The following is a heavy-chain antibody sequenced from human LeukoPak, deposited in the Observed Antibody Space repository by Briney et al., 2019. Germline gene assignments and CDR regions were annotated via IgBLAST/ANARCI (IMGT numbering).Heavy chain of an antibody. CDR3: TRMRFYDSTGYSPGHYMDV. CDR2: LYPGVST. CDR1: GGPIYSYY. V-gene: IGHV4-4*07. Sequence: SGTLSLTFTVSGGPIYSYYWSWIRQTAGKGLEWIGRLYPGVSTDFHPSLKSRVTMSVDSSKNQIALKLSAVTAADTAVYYCTRMRFYDSTGYSPGHYMDVWGKGTTVTVSS. J-gene: IGHJ6*03. D-gene: IGHD3-22*01.